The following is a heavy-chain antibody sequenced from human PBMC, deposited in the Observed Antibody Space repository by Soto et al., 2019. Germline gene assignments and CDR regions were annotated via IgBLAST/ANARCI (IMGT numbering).Heavy chain of an antibody. CDR1: GGTFSSYA. CDR3: ARMSSSEPNYYYYGMDV. CDR2: IIPIFGTA. D-gene: IGHD6-6*01. Sequence: QVQLVQSGAEVKKPGSSVKVSCKASGGTFSSYAISWVRQAPGQGLEWMGGIIPIFGTANYAQKFQGRVTITADESTRTAYMELSSLRSEDTAVYYCARMSSSEPNYYYYGMDVWGQGTTVTVSS. J-gene: IGHJ6*02. V-gene: IGHV1-69*01.